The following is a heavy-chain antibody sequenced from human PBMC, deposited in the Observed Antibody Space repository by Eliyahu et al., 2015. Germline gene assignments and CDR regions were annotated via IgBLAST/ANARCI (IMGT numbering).Heavy chain of an antibody. CDR1: GYTFTXYY. Sequence: QVQLVQSGAEVKKPGASVKVSCKASGYTFTXYYMHWVRQAPGQGLEWMGIINPSGGSTSYAQKFQGRVTMTRDTSTSTVYMELSSLRSEDTAVYYCAREPGRGSYQDNWFDPWGQGTLVTVSS. D-gene: IGHD1-26*01. V-gene: IGHV1-46*01. CDR2: INPSGGST. CDR3: AREPGRGSYQDNWFDP. J-gene: IGHJ5*02.